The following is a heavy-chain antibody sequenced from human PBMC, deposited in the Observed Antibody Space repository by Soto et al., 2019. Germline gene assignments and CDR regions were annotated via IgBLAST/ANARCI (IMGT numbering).Heavy chain of an antibody. CDR1: GFTFSSYA. CDR3: ARATAPGGFSWFDP. J-gene: IGHJ5*02. V-gene: IGHV3-30-3*01. CDR2: ISYDGSNK. D-gene: IGHD3-16*01. Sequence: PGGALRVSCAASGFTFSSYAIHWVRQAPGKELEWVAIISYDGSNKYYVDSVKGRFTISRDNSKNTVYLQMNSLRGEDTAVYYCARATAPGGFSWFDPWGQGTLVTVSS.